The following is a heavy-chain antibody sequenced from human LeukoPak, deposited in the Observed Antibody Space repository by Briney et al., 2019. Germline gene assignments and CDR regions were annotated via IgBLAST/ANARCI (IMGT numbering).Heavy chain of an antibody. V-gene: IGHV3-15*01. CDR3: TTTYYYDSSGYYADY. J-gene: IGHJ4*02. CDR2: IKSKTDGSTT. Sequence: GGSLRLSCAASGFTFSNAWMSWVRQAPGKGLEWVGRIKSKTDGSTTDYAAPVKGRFTISRDDSKNTLYLQMNSLKTEDTAVYYCTTTYYYDSSGYYADYWGQGTLVTVSS. CDR1: GFTFSNAW. D-gene: IGHD3-22*01.